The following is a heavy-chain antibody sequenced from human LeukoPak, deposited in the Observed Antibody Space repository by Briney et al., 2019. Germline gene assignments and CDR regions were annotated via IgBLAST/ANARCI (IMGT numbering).Heavy chain of an antibody. CDR1: GGPIESYY. Sequence: SETLSLTCSVSGGPIESYYWSWIRQPPGKGLEWVGYIFYNGDTNYNPSLKSRVSISVDPSKNQFSLKVTSVTAADTALYFCAGGPSSLGLLKTWGQGTLVTVSS. V-gene: IGHV4-59*08. CDR3: AGGPSSLGLLKT. D-gene: IGHD3-10*01. CDR2: IFYNGDT. J-gene: IGHJ5*02.